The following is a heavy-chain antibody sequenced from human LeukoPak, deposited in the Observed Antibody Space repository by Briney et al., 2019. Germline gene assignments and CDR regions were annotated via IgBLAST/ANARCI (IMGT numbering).Heavy chain of an antibody. V-gene: IGHV3-64*01. J-gene: IGHJ3*02. CDR2: ISSNGGST. Sequence: PGGSLRLSCAASGLSFSSYAMHWVRQAPGKGLEYVSSISSNGGSTYYANSVKGRFTISRDNSKNTLYLQMGSLRAEDMAVYYCARGITIFGVVLDAFDIWGQGTLVTVSS. CDR1: GLSFSSYA. D-gene: IGHD3-3*01. CDR3: ARGITIFGVVLDAFDI.